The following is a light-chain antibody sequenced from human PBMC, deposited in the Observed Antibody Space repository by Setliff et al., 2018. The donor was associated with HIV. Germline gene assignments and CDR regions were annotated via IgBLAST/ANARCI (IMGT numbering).Light chain of an antibody. CDR3: SSYTSSSTLI. Sequence: SALTQPASVSGSPGQSITISCAGTGSAVGGYNYVSWYQQHPGKAPKLMIYDLINRPSGVSNRFSGSRSGNTASLTISGLQAEDEADYYCSSYTSSSTLIFGGGTKVTVL. CDR2: DLI. J-gene: IGLJ2*01. V-gene: IGLV2-14*03. CDR1: GSAVGGYNY.